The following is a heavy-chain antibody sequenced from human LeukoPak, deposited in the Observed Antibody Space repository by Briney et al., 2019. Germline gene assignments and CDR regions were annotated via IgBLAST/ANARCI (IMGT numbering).Heavy chain of an antibody. D-gene: IGHD3-9*01. CDR3: ARDYDIVNWFDP. J-gene: IGHJ5*02. Sequence: PGASVKVSCKASGYTFTGYYMHWVRQAPGQGLEWMGWINPNSGGTNYAQTFQGRVTMTRDTSISTAYMELGRLRSDDTAVYYCARDYDIVNWFDPWGQGTLVTVSS. CDR2: INPNSGGT. CDR1: GYTFTGYY. V-gene: IGHV1-2*02.